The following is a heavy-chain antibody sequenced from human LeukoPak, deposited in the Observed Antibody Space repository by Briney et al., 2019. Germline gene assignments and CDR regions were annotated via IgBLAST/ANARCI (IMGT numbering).Heavy chain of an antibody. J-gene: IGHJ6*04. CDR3: AELGITMIGGV. V-gene: IGHV3-21*01. CDR1: GFTFIHYS. Sequence: PGGSLRLSCAASGFTFIHYSMNWVRQAPGKGLEWVSSISSSSSYRYYADSMKGRFTISRDNAKNSLYLQMNSLRAEDTAVYYCAELGITMIGGVWGKGTTVTISS. CDR2: ISSSSSYR. D-gene: IGHD3-10*02.